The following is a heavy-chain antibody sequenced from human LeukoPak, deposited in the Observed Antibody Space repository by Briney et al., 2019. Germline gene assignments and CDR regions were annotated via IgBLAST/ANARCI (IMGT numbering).Heavy chain of an antibody. Sequence: PGGSLRLSCAASGFTFSTYAMRWVRQAPGKGLEWVSGISGSGSSTYYADSVKGRFTISRDNSKNTLYLQMNSLRAEDTALYYCAKGGQYSGYDIHSWGQGTLVTVSS. D-gene: IGHD5-12*01. J-gene: IGHJ4*02. CDR1: GFTFSTYA. CDR2: ISGSGSST. CDR3: AKGGQYSGYDIHS. V-gene: IGHV3-23*01.